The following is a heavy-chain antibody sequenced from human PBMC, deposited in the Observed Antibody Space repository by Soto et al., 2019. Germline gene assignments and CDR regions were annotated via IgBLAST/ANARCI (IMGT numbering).Heavy chain of an antibody. Sequence: QVQLQESGPGLVKPSGTLSLTCAVSGDSISSPKWWTWLRQPPEKGLEWIGDLLHSGTTNYNPSLMSRVTSSVDKPQTQFSLKLTSVTAADTAIYYCAYSTGWYRHDVWGQGTSVTVSS. J-gene: IGHJ3*01. D-gene: IGHD6-19*01. CDR3: AYSTGWYRHDV. CDR2: LLHSGTT. CDR1: GDSISSPKW. V-gene: IGHV4-4*02.